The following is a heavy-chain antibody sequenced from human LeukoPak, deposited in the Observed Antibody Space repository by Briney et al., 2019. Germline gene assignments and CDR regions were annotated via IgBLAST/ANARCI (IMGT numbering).Heavy chain of an antibody. CDR2: ISAYNGNT. CDR3: ARGSGYSIKGHYYYYGMDV. Sequence: ASVKVSCKASGYTFTSYGISWVRQAPGQGLEWMGWISAYNGNTNYAQKLQGKVTMTTDTSTSTAYMELRSLRSDDTAVYYCARGSGYSIKGHYYYYGMDVWGQGTTVTVSS. D-gene: IGHD6-13*01. J-gene: IGHJ6*02. V-gene: IGHV1-18*01. CDR1: GYTFTSYG.